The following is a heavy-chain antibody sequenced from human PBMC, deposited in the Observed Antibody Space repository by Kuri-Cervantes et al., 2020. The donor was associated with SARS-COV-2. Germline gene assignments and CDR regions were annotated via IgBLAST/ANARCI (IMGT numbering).Heavy chain of an antibody. V-gene: IGHV4-59*01. D-gene: IGHD5-18*01. J-gene: IGHJ4*02. CDR3: ARGYSLIDY. CDR2: IYYSGST. CDR1: GFTFSSY. Sequence: ESLKISCAASGFTFSSYWSWIRQPPGKGLEWIGYIYYSGSTNYNPSLKGRVTISVDTSKNQFSLKLSSVTAADTAVYYCARGYSLIDYWGQGTLVTVSS.